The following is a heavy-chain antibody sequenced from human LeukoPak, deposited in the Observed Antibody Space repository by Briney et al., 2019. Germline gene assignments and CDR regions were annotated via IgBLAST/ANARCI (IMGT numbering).Heavy chain of an antibody. D-gene: IGHD3-10*01. CDR1: GFTFSSYW. CDR2: IKQDGSEK. Sequence: GGSLRLSCAASGFTFSSYWMSWVRQAPGKGLEWVANIKQDGSEKYYVDSVKGRFTISRGNAKNSLYLQMNSLRAEDAAVYYCARDPGSYYGSGSRYYYYYYMDVWGKGTTVTVSS. V-gene: IGHV3-7*01. CDR3: ARDPGSYYGSGSRYYYYYYMDV. J-gene: IGHJ6*03.